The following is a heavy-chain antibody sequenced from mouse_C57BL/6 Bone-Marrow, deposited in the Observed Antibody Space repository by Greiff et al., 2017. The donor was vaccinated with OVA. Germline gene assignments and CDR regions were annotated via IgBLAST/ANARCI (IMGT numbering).Heavy chain of an antibody. CDR3: ARHEEITYSNYEGDWYFDV. CDR2: FYPGSGSI. Sequence: VKLQQSGAELVKPGASVKLSCKASGYTFTEYTIHWVKQRSGQGLEWIGWFYPGSGSIKYNEKFKDKATLTADKSSSTVYMELSRLTSEDSAVYFCARHEEITYSNYEGDWYFDVWGTGTTVTVSS. V-gene: IGHV1-62-2*01. D-gene: IGHD2-5*01. J-gene: IGHJ1*03. CDR1: GYTFTEYT.